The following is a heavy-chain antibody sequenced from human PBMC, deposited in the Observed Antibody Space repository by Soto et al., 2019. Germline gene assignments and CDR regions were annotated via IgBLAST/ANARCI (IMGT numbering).Heavy chain of an antibody. CDR3: ARVSSSWYKDYFDY. D-gene: IGHD6-13*01. Sequence: QVQLVQSGAEVKKPGSSVKVSCKASGGTFSNYAISWVRQAPGQGLERMGGIIPIFGTTNYVQRFQGRVTITADESTSTASMEMSSLKSEDTAVYYCARVSSSWYKDYFDYWGQGTLVTVSS. CDR1: GGTFSNYA. CDR2: IIPIFGTT. J-gene: IGHJ4*02. V-gene: IGHV1-69*12.